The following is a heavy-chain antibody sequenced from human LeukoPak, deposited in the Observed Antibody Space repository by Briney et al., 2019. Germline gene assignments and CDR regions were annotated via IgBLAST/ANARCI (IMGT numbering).Heavy chain of an antibody. V-gene: IGHV4-59*01. CDR2: IYNGGST. J-gene: IGHJ4*02. CDR1: GSSISGYY. CDR3: ARDRGSYRPFDY. D-gene: IGHD1-26*01. Sequence: SETLSLTCTVSGSSISGYYWTWIRQPPGKGLEWIGYIYNGGSTDYNPSLKSRVTISGGTSKNQFSLPLTSVTAADTAMYYCARDRGSYRPFDYWGQGILVTVSS.